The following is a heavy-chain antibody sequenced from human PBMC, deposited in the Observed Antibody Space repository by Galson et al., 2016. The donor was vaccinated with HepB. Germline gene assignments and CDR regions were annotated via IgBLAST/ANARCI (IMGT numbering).Heavy chain of an antibody. CDR3: ARAALPGSGASYYYGMDV. CDR1: GFTFNNYA. V-gene: IGHV3-23*01. CDR2: IGGGTGDNI. Sequence: SLRLSCAASGFTFNNYAMNWVRQAPGKGLEWVSFIGGGTGDNIYFADSVKGRFTISRDDAKMSLYLDLNSLRAEDTALYYCARAALPGSGASYYYGMDVWGRGTTVTVSS. D-gene: IGHD6-6*01. J-gene: IGHJ6*04.